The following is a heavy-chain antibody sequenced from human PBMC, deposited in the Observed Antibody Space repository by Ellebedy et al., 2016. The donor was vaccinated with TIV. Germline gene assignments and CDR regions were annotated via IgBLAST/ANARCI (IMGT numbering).Heavy chain of an antibody. J-gene: IGHJ2*01. D-gene: IGHD5-24*01. CDR1: GNTFSSYN. CDR2: ISTTSSNI. CDR3: VRDGGRDGYTYWYFDL. V-gene: IGHV3-48*02. Sequence: ETLSLTCAASGNTFSSYNMNWVRQAPGKGLQWVSYISTTSSNIYYADSVKGRFTISRDNAKNSLTLQMDSLRDEDTAVYYCVRDGGRDGYTYWYFDLWGRGTLVTVSS.